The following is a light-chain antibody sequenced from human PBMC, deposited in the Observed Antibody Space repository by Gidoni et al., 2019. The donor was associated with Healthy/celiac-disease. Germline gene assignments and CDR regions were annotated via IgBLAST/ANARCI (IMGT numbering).Light chain of an antibody. CDR1: QSVSSSY. V-gene: IGKV3-20*01. CDR2: GAS. Sequence: EIVLTQSPGTLSLSPGERATLSCRASQSVSSSYLAWYQQKPGQAPRLLIYGASSRSTGIPDMFIGSGSGTDFTLTISILEPEDFAVYYCQQYGSTRGTFGQGTRLEIK. J-gene: IGKJ5*01. CDR3: QQYGSTRGT.